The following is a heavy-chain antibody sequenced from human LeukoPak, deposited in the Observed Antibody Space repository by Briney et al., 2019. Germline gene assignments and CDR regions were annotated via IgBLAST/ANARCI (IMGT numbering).Heavy chain of an antibody. V-gene: IGHV3-21*01. CDR1: GFTFSSYS. CDR2: IGSSSSYI. Sequence: PGGSLRLSCAASGFTFSSYSTNWVRQAPGKGLEWVSSIGSSSSYIYYADSVKGRFTISRDNAKNSLYLQMNSLRAEDTAVYYCASLVSSGYYFAFDYWGQGTLVTVSS. J-gene: IGHJ4*02. D-gene: IGHD3-22*01. CDR3: ASLVSSGYYFAFDY.